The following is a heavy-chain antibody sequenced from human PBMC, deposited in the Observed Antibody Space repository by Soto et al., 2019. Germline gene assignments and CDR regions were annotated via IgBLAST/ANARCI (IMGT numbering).Heavy chain of an antibody. V-gene: IGHV1-69*13. Sequence: RASVKVSCKASGGTFSSYAISWVRQAPGQGLEWMGGIIPIFGTANYAQKFQGRVTITADESTSTAYMELSSLRSEDTAVYYCARDSEVSSTSDPIAVAGAFDYWGQGTLVTVSS. CDR3: ARDSEVSSTSDPIAVAGAFDY. CDR2: IIPIFGTA. D-gene: IGHD6-19*01. CDR1: GGTFSSYA. J-gene: IGHJ4*02.